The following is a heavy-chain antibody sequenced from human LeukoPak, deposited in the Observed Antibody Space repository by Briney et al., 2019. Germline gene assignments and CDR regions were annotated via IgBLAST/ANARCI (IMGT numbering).Heavy chain of an antibody. CDR1: GGSISSYY. J-gene: IGHJ4*02. Sequence: SETLSLTCTVSGGSISSYYWSWIRQPPGKGLEWMGYIYYIGSTNYNPSLKSRVPISVDTSKNQFSLKLSSVTAADPAVYYCARGTYYDYVWGSYRYDGPFDYWGQGTLVTVSS. V-gene: IGHV4-59*01. D-gene: IGHD3-16*02. CDR3: ARGTYYDYVWGSYRYDGPFDY. CDR2: IYYIGST.